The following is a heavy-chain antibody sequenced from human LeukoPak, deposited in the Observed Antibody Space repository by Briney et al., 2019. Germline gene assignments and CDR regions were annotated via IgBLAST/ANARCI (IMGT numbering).Heavy chain of an antibody. CDR1: GFTFSSYW. CDR2: IDSGVSST. Sequence: GRSLRLSCAASGFTFSSYWMHWVRQAPGKGLVWVSRIDSGVSSTIYADSVKGRFTISRDNAKNTLYLQMSSLRAEDTAVYYCTRGRYYFDSWGQGTLVTVSS. CDR3: TRGRYYFDS. J-gene: IGHJ4*02. D-gene: IGHD4-17*01. V-gene: IGHV3-74*01.